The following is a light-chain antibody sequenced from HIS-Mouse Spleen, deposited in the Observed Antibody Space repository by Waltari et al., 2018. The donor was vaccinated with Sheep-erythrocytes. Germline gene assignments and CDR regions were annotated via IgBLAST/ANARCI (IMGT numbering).Light chain of an antibody. CDR2: QDS. J-gene: IGLJ2*01. V-gene: IGLV3-1*01. CDR3: QAWDSSTAWNVV. Sequence: SYELTQPPSVSVSPGQTASITCSGDKLGDKYACWYQQKPGQSPWLVIYQDSKRPSGIPERFSGSNSGNTATLTISGTQAMDEADYYCQAWDSSTAWNVVFGGGTKLTVL. CDR1: KLGDKY.